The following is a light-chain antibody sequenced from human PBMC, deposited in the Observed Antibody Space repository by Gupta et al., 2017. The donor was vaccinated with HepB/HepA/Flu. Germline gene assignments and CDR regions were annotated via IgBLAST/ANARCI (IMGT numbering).Light chain of an antibody. CDR1: NIGTKS. J-gene: IGLJ3*02. Sequence: SYLLTQPPSVSVAPGQTSRMTCGGNNIGTKSVHWYQQKPGQAPVLVVLDTSDRPSGIPERFSVSNSGNTDTLTLTRVEAGDEADYDWQVWANTSEHPWVFGTGTKLTVL. CDR3: QVWANTSEHPWV. V-gene: IGLV3-21*02. CDR2: DTS.